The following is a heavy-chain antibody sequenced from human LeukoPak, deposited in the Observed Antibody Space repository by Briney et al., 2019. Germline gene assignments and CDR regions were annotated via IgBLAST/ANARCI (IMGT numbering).Heavy chain of an antibody. CDR1: GYTFTSYG. CDR2: ISAYNGNT. D-gene: IGHD3-3*01. Sequence: ASVKVSCKASGYTFTSYGISWVRQAPRQGLEWMGWISAYNGNTNYAQKLQGRVTMTTDTSTSTAYMELRSLRSDNTAVYYCARDTSVLEWLLYGAFDIWGQGTMVTVSS. CDR3: ARDTSVLEWLLYGAFDI. V-gene: IGHV1-18*01. J-gene: IGHJ3*02.